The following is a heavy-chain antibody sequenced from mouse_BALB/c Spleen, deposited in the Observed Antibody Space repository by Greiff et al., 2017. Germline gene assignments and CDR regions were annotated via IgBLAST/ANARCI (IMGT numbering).Heavy chain of an antibody. V-gene: IGHV14-3*02. Sequence: EVQLQESGAELVKPGASVKLSCTASGFNIKDTYMHWVKQRPEQGLEWIGRIDPANGNTKYDPKFQGKATITADTSSNTAYLQLSSLTAEDTAVYYFARRIYDGYYDYFDYWGQGTTLTVSS. J-gene: IGHJ2*01. CDR3: ARRIYDGYYDYFDY. D-gene: IGHD2-3*01. CDR2: IDPANGNT. CDR1: GFNIKDTY.